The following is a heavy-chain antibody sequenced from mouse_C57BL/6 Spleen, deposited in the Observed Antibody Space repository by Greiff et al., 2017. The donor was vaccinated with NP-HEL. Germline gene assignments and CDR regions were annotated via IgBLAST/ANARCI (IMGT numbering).Heavy chain of an antibody. CDR1: GYTFTSYW. D-gene: IGHD4-1*01. CDR2: IDPSDSET. J-gene: IGHJ4*01. V-gene: IGHV1-52*01. Sequence: VQLQQPGAELVRPGSSVKLSCKASGYTFTSYWMHWVKQRPIQGLEWIGNIDPSDSETHYNQKFKDKATLTVDKSSSTAYMQLSSLTSEDSAVYYCARKEELSYAMDYWGQGTSVTVSS. CDR3: ARKEELSYAMDY.